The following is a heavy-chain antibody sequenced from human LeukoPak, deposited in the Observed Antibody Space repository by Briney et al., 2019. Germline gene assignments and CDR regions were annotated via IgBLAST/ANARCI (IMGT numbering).Heavy chain of an antibody. J-gene: IGHJ4*02. CDR1: GGSFSGYY. Sequence: SETLSLTCAVYGGSFSGYYWGWIRQPPGKGLEWIGEINHSGSTNYNPSLKSRVTISVDTSTNQFSLKLSSVTAADTAVYYCARGRYSSSWYRLGFDYWGQGTLVTVSS. CDR2: INHSGST. V-gene: IGHV4-34*01. D-gene: IGHD6-13*01. CDR3: ARGRYSSSWYRLGFDY.